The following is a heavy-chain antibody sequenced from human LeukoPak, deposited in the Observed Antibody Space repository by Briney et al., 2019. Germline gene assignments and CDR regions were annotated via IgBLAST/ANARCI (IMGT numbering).Heavy chain of an antibody. V-gene: IGHV4-34*01. Sequence: SETLSLTCAVYGGSFSDYYWSWIRQPPGKGLEWIGEINHSGSTNYNPSLKSRVTISVDTSKNQFSLKLSSVTAADTAVYYCASGSGSYSYWGQGTLVTVSS. J-gene: IGHJ4*02. CDR3: ASGSGSYSY. CDR1: GGSFSDYY. D-gene: IGHD1-26*01. CDR2: INHSGST.